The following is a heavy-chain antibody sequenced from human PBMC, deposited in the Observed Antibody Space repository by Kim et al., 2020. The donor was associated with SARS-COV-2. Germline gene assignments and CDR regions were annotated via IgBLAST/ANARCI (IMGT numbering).Heavy chain of an antibody. CDR3: ARVVVVAATRAPFDP. J-gene: IGHJ5*02. D-gene: IGHD2-15*01. V-gene: IGHV5-51*01. Sequence: PAFQGQVTISADKSISTAYLQWSSLKASDTAMYYCARVVVVAATRAPFDPWGQGTLVTVSS.